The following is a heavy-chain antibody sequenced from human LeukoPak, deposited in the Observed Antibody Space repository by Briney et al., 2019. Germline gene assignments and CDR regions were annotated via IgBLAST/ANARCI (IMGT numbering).Heavy chain of an antibody. CDR2: IDPNGGGT. CDR1: GYTFAAYY. V-gene: IGHV1-2*02. J-gene: IGHJ2*01. CDR3: ARDSGVPGARDWYFDL. D-gene: IGHD1-26*01. Sequence: ASVKVSCKASGYTFAAYYIHWMRQAPGQGLEWMGRIDPNGGGTYYAQKFQGRATMTRDTSISTAYMELNSLISDDTAVYYCARDSGVPGARDWYFDLWGRGTLVTVSS.